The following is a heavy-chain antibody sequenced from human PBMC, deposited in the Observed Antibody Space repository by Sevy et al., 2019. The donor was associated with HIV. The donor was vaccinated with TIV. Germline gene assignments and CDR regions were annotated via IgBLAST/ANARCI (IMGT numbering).Heavy chain of an antibody. D-gene: IGHD5-12*01. CDR3: ARGGAGVATINILDY. CDR2: MSYDGGTK. CDR1: GFTFSTYA. Sequence: GGSLRLSCAASGFTFSTYAMHWVRQAPGKGLEWVALMSYDGGTKFYADSVKGRFTISRDNSKNTLYLEVNSLGAEDTAVYYCARGGAGVATINILDYWGQGTLVTVSS. J-gene: IGHJ4*02. V-gene: IGHV3-30-3*01.